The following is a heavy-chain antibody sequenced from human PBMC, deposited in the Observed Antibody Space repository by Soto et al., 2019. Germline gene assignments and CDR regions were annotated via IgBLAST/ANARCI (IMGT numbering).Heavy chain of an antibody. D-gene: IGHD6-13*01. J-gene: IGHJ5*02. Sequence: ASETLSLTCTVSGGSISSGGYYWSWIRQHPGKGLEWIGYIYYSGSTYYNPSLKSRVTISVDTSKNQFSLKLSSVTAADTAVYYCARGIAAAGTYNWFDPWGQGTLVIVSS. CDR2: IYYSGST. CDR3: ARGIAAAGTYNWFDP. CDR1: GGSISSGGYY. V-gene: IGHV4-31*03.